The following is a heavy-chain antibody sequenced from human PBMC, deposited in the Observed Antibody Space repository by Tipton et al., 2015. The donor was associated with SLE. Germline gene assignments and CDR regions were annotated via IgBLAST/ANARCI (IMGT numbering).Heavy chain of an antibody. CDR2: IYHSGST. J-gene: IGHJ4*02. D-gene: IGHD6-6*01. Sequence: TLSLTCAVSGYSISSGYYWGWIRQPPGKGLEWIGSIYHSGSTYYNPYLKSRATISVDTSKNQFSLKLSSVTAADTAVYYCARMYSSSSGVDYWGQGTLVTVSS. CDR3: ARMYSSSSGVDY. CDR1: GYSISSGYY. V-gene: IGHV4-38-2*01.